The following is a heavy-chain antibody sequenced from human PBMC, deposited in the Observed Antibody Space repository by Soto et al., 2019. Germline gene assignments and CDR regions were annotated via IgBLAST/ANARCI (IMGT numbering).Heavy chain of an antibody. CDR2: ISAYNGDT. Sequence: GASVKVSCKASGYTFTSYGISWVRQAPGQGLEWMGWISAYNGDTNYAQKLQGRFTISRDNSNNTLYLQMHSLRADDTAVYFCAVGRRKTSGSNTWFDPWGRGTQVTVSS. D-gene: IGHD1-26*01. CDR3: AVGRRKTSGSNTWFDP. CDR1: GYTFTSYG. J-gene: IGHJ5*02. V-gene: IGHV1-18*01.